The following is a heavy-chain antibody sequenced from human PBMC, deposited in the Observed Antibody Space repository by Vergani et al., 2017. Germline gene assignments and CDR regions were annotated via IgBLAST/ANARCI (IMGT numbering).Heavy chain of an antibody. CDR2: INHSGST. V-gene: IGHV4-34*01. CDR1: GGSFSGYY. J-gene: IGHJ5*02. CDR3: ARDIRRRYCSSTSFFSP. Sequence: QVQLQQWGAGLLKPSETLSLTCAVYGGSFSGYYWSWIRQPPGKGLEWIGEINHSGSTNYNPSLKSRVTISVDTSKNQFSLKLSSVTAADTAVYYCARDIRRRYCSSTSFFSPWGQGTLVTVSS. D-gene: IGHD2-2*01.